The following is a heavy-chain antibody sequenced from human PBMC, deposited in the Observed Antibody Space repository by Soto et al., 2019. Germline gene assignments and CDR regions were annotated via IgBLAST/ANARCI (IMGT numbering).Heavy chain of an antibody. V-gene: IGHV4-34*01. CDR2: INHSGST. CDR1: GGSFSGYY. J-gene: IGHJ6*02. Sequence: SETLSLTCAVYGGSFSGYYWSWIRQPPGKGLEWMGEINHSGSTNYNPSLRSRVTISVDTSKNQFSLKLSSVTAADTAVYYCARGRPRFLGWFPRGMDVWGQGTTVTVSS. D-gene: IGHD3-3*01. CDR3: ARGRPRFLGWFPRGMDV.